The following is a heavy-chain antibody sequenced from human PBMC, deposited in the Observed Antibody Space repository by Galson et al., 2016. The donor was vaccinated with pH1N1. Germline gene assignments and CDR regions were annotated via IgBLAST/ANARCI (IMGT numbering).Heavy chain of an antibody. J-gene: IGHJ3*02. CDR1: GFPFSTYW. V-gene: IGHV3-74*01. CDR2: IFRDGTNV. D-gene: IGHD3-10*01. CDR3: ARGRATMRSMVRAFDI. Sequence: LRLSCAASGFPFSTYWMHWVRQAPGKGLVWVSRIFRDGTNVAYADSVKNRFTISRDNAKNTLYLQMNSLRVEDTAVYYCARGRATMRSMVRAFDIWGQGTMVTVSS.